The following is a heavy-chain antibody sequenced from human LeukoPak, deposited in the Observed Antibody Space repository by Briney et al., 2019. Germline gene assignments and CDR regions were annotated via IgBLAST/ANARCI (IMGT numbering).Heavy chain of an antibody. Sequence: SQTLSLTCTVSGGSISSGAYYWSWIRQHPGKGLEWIEYIYYSGSTYYNPSLKSRVTISVDTSKNQLSLKLSSVTAADTAVYYCARDYHAGGYFDYWGQGTLVTVSS. CDR3: ARDYHAGGYFDY. CDR1: GGSISSGAYY. CDR2: IYYSGST. V-gene: IGHV4-31*03. D-gene: IGHD1-1*01. J-gene: IGHJ4*02.